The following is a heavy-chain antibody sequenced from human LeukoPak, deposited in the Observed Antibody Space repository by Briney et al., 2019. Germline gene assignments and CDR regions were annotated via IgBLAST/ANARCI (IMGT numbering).Heavy chain of an antibody. CDR2: IIPIFGIA. CDR1: GGTFSSYA. J-gene: IGHJ4*02. CDR3: ARYSTFGGVTYFDY. Sequence: ASVKVSCKASGGTFSSYAISWVRQAPGQGLEWMGGIIPIFGIANYAQKFQGRVTITADKSTSTAYMELSSLRSEDTAVYYCARYSTFGGVTYFDYWGQGTLVTVSS. V-gene: IGHV1-69*10. D-gene: IGHD3-16*01.